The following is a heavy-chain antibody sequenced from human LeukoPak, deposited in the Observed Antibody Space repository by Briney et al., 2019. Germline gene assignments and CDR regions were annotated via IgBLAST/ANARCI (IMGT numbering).Heavy chain of an antibody. CDR2: INPSGGST. J-gene: IGHJ4*02. CDR3: ARDLGAVAGGDLFDY. Sequence: ASVKVSCKAFGYTFTSYYMHWVRQAPGQGLEWMGIINPSGGSTSYAQKFQGRVTMTRDTSTSTVYMELSSLRSEDTAVYYCARDLGAVAGGDLFDYWGQGTLVTVSS. CDR1: GYTFTSYY. V-gene: IGHV1-46*01. D-gene: IGHD6-19*01.